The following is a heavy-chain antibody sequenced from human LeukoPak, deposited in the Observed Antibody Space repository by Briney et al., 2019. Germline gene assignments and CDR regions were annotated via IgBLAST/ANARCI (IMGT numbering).Heavy chain of an antibody. CDR1: GGSFSSYY. D-gene: IGHD1-14*01. V-gene: IGHV4-59*08. CDR2: IHNSGRT. CDR3: ARHGTISSESYFDY. J-gene: IGHJ4*02. Sequence: SETRSLTCSVSGGSFSSYYWSWIRQSPGKGLEWIGYIHNSGRTNYNPSLKSRVTGFVDTSKNQVSLRLSSVTAADTAVYYCARHGTISSESYFDYWGQGALVTVSS.